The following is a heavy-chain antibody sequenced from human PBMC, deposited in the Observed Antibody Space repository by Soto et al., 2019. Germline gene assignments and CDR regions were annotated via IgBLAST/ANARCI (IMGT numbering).Heavy chain of an antibody. V-gene: IGHV4-34*01. CDR3: ARVTGLLPHWYYYYGMDV. Sequence: PETLSLTCAVYGGSFSGYYWSWIRQPPGKGLEWIGEINHSGSTNYNPSLKSRVTISVDTSKNQFSLKLSSVTAADTDVYYWARVTGLLPHWYYYYGMDVWGQGTTVTVS. CDR1: GGSFSGYY. CDR2: INHSGST. D-gene: IGHD1-26*01. J-gene: IGHJ6*02.